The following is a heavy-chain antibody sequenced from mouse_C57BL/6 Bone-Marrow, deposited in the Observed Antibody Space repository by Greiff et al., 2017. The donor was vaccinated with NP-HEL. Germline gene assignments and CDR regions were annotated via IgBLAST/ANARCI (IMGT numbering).Heavy chain of an antibody. CDR1: GFTFTDYY. CDR2: IRNKANGYTT. Sequence: DVKLVESGGGLVQPGGSLSLSCAASGFTFTDYYMSWVRQPPGKALEWLGFIRNKANGYTTEYSASVKGRFTISRDNSKSILYLQMNALRAEDSATYYCARYGYYGSSYGIAYWGQGTLVTVSA. CDR3: ARYGYYGSSYGIAY. V-gene: IGHV7-3*01. J-gene: IGHJ3*01. D-gene: IGHD1-1*01.